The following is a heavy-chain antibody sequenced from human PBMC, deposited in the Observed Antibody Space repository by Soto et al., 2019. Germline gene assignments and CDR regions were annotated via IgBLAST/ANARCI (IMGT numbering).Heavy chain of an antibody. Sequence: PGGSLRLSCAASGFTFSSYTMNWVRQAPGKGLEWVSAISGSGGSTYYADSVKGRFTISRDNSKNTLYLQMNSLRAEDTAVYYCARPAYCGGDCYNAFDIWGQGTMVTVSS. J-gene: IGHJ3*02. CDR3: ARPAYCGGDCYNAFDI. V-gene: IGHV3-23*01. D-gene: IGHD2-21*02. CDR2: ISGSGGST. CDR1: GFTFSSYT.